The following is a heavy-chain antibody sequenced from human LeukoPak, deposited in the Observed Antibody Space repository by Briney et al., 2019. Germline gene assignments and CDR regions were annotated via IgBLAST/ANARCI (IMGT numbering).Heavy chain of an antibody. Sequence: SETLSLTCTVSGGSISSGDYYWSWICQPPGKGLEWIGYIYYSGSTYYNPSLKTRVTISVDTSKNQFSLKLSSVTAADTAVYYCARDSSGYQGFDYWGQGTLVTVSS. V-gene: IGHV4-30-4*01. CDR2: IYYSGST. J-gene: IGHJ4*02. D-gene: IGHD3-22*01. CDR1: GGSISSGDYY. CDR3: ARDSSGYQGFDY.